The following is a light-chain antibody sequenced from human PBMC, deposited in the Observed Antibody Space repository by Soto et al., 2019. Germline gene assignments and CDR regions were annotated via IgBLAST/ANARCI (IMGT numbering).Light chain of an antibody. Sequence: QSVLTQPPSVSGSPGQSITISCTGTSSDVGAYNYVSWYQQYPGKAPKVIIFEVRKRPSGVSNRFSGFKSGDTASLTISGPQAEDEADYYCSSYRSSTTFVFGTGTKVTVL. V-gene: IGLV2-14*01. J-gene: IGLJ1*01. CDR1: SSDVGAYNY. CDR2: EVR. CDR3: SSYRSSTTFV.